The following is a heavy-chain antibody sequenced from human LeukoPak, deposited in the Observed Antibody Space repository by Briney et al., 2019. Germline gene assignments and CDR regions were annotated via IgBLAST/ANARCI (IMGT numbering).Heavy chain of an antibody. Sequence: GSLRLSCAASGFTFSNYEMNWVRQAPGKGLEWVSYISSSGRTIFYADSVKGRFTISRDKAKNSLYLQISSLREDDTGVNNCAELGITMIGGVWGKGATVTISS. CDR3: AELGITMIGGV. CDR1: GFTFSNYE. J-gene: IGHJ6*04. CDR2: ISSSGRTI. D-gene: IGHD3-10*02. V-gene: IGHV3-48*03.